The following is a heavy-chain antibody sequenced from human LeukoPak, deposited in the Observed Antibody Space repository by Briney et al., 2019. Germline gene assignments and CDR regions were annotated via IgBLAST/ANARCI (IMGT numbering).Heavy chain of an antibody. V-gene: IGHV4-4*07. J-gene: IGHJ4*02. Sequence: SETLSLTCTVSGGSISGYYWSWIRQPAGRGLEWIGRIHNSENTDYNPSLKSRVTMSVDTSKNQFSLKLSSVTAADTAVYYCARGPYTSGWFSFDYWGQGNMVTVSS. D-gene: IGHD6-19*01. CDR1: GGSISGYY. CDR2: IHNSENT. CDR3: ARGPYTSGWFSFDY.